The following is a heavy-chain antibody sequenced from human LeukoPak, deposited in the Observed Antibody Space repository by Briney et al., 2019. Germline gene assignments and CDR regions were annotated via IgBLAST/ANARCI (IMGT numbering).Heavy chain of an antibody. J-gene: IGHJ6*03. D-gene: IGHD1-1*01. CDR3: ARGLEEYYYYYMDV. Sequence: PSETLSLTCTVSGYSISSGYYWGWIHQPPGKGLEWIGSIYYSGSTYYNPSLKSRVTISVDTSKNQFSLKLSSVTAADTAVYYCARGLEEYYYYYMDVWGKGTTVTVSS. V-gene: IGHV4-38-2*02. CDR1: GYSISSGYY. CDR2: IYYSGST.